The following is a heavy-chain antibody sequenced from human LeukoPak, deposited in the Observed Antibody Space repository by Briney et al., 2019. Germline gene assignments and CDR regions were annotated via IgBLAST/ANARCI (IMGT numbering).Heavy chain of an antibody. CDR3: VRHGKDYSGLDY. D-gene: IGHD4-23*01. J-gene: IGHJ4*02. Sequence: SPSFQGQVTISADKSISTAHLQWSSLKASDTAMYYCVRHGKDYSGLDYWGQGTLVTVSS. V-gene: IGHV5-51*01.